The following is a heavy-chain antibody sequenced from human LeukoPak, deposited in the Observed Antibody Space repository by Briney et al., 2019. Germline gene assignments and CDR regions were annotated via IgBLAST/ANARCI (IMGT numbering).Heavy chain of an antibody. CDR3: AKAPVRGVISHLDY. D-gene: IGHD3-10*01. Sequence: GGPLRLFCTASGFTLSSYRMLWLRDAPGKGLEWVAFIRYDGSNKYYADSVKGRFTISRDNSENTLWLQMTSLRAEDTAVYYCAKAPVRGVISHLDYWGQGALVTASS. V-gene: IGHV3-30*02. CDR2: IRYDGSNK. CDR1: GFTLSSYR. J-gene: IGHJ4*02.